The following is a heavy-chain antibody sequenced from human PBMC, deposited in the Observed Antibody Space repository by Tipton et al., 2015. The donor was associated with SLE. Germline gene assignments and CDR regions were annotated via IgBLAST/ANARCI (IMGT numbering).Heavy chain of an antibody. CDR3: ARDRGSYRNFVDY. CDR2: ISPHTGDT. Sequence: QSGAEVKKPGASVKVSCKASGFTFSSHGINWVRQAPGQGLEWMGWISPHTGDTRYAQKLQGRVTMTTDTPTSTAYMEMRGLRSDDTAVYYCARDRGSYRNFVDYWGQGTLVTVSS. D-gene: IGHD3-16*01. J-gene: IGHJ4*02. CDR1: GFTFSSHG. V-gene: IGHV1-18*01.